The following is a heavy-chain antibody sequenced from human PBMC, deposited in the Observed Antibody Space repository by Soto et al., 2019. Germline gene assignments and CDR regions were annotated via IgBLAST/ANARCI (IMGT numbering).Heavy chain of an antibody. Sequence: GGSLRLSCAASGFTFSDYYMSWIRQAPGKGLEWVSYISSSSSYTNYADSVKGRFTISRDNAKNSLYLQMNSLRAEDTAVYYCARDWSYYYDSSGYHAPNWFDPWGQGTLVTVSS. CDR1: GFTFSDYY. D-gene: IGHD3-22*01. CDR3: ARDWSYYYDSSGYHAPNWFDP. CDR2: ISSSSSYT. J-gene: IGHJ5*02. V-gene: IGHV3-11*06.